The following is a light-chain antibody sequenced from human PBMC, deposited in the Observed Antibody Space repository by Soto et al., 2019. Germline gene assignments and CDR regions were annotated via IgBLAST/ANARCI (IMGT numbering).Light chain of an antibody. Sequence: EILMTQSPVTLSVSPGERVTLSCRASQSVSDNLAWYQQKPGQAPSLLIYGAFTRATGVPARFSGAGSGTEFTLTISSLQSEDFALYYCQQYNSYRTFGQGTKVEIK. CDR2: GAF. V-gene: IGKV3-15*01. CDR1: QSVSDN. CDR3: QQYNSYRT. J-gene: IGKJ1*01.